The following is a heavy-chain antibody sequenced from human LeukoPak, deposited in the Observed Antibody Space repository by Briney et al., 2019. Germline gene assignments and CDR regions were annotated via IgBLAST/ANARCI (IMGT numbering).Heavy chain of an antibody. D-gene: IGHD6-19*01. J-gene: IGHJ4*02. CDR2: ISGGGSST. CDR1: GFTFSTYG. CDR3: AKGYSSGWHYFDY. Sequence: SGGSLRLSCEASGFTFSTYGMSWVRQAPGKGLEWVSVISGGGSSTYYVDSVKGRFTISRDNSKNTLYVQMNSLRAEDTAVYYCAKGYSSGWHYFDYWGQGTLVTVSS. V-gene: IGHV3-23*01.